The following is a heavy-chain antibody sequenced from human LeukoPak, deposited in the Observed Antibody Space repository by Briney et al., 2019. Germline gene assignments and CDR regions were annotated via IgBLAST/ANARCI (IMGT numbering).Heavy chain of an antibody. V-gene: IGHV3-33*01. D-gene: IGHD3-10*01. Sequence: GGSLRLSCAASGFTFSSYGMHWVRQAPGKGLEWVAVIWYDGSNKYYADSVKGRFTISRDNSKNTLYLQMNSLRAEDMAVYYCARDPSLLWFGESHYYFDYWGQGTLVTVSS. CDR3: ARDPSLLWFGESHYYFDY. CDR2: IWYDGSNK. CDR1: GFTFSSYG. J-gene: IGHJ4*02.